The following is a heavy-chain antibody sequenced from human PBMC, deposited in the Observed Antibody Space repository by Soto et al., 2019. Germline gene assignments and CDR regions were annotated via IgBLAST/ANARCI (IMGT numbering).Heavy chain of an antibody. Sequence: GTRSVSCVVAGSTFSDYAMHRVRQAPGKGLEWVSTTRSNGEYTYYADSGKGRFTVSRDNSQNALFLDMSSLRAEDTAVYYCAKESMSVAVSASRVYGMDCWGQGTTVTVPS. CDR1: GSTFSDYA. CDR2: TRSNGEYT. V-gene: IGHV3-23*01. CDR3: AKESMSVAVSASRVYGMDC. D-gene: IGHD6-19*01. J-gene: IGHJ6*02.